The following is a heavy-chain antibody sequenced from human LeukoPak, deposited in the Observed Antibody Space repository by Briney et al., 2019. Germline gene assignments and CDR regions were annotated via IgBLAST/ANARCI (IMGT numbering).Heavy chain of an antibody. CDR1: GDSVASNSVV. V-gene: IGHV6-1*01. CDR3: ARETTIIRGVINPIDY. D-gene: IGHD3-10*01. J-gene: IGHJ4*02. CDR2: TDYRSKWYT. Sequence: SQTLSLTCAISGDSVASNSVVWDWIRLSPSRGLEWLGRTDYRSKWYTKYAVSVKSRITINPDTSTNQLSLQLNSVTPEDTAVYYCARETTIIRGVINPIDYWGQGTLVTVSS.